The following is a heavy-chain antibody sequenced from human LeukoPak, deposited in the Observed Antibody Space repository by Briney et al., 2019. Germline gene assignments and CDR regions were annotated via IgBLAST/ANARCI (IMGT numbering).Heavy chain of an antibody. CDR1: GFTFSSYS. J-gene: IGHJ3*02. CDR3: ARGESSGYSYGWGAFDI. D-gene: IGHD5-18*01. V-gene: IGHV3-48*04. Sequence: PGGSLRLSCAASGFTFSSYSMNWVRQAPGKGLEWVSYISSSSSTIYYADSVKGRFTISRDNAKNSLYLQMNSLRAEDTAVYYCARGESSGYSYGWGAFDIWGQGTMVTVSS. CDR2: ISSSSSTI.